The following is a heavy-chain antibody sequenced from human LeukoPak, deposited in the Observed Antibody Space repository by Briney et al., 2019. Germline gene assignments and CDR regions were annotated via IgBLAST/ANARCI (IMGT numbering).Heavy chain of an antibody. CDR1: GFTFSSYS. J-gene: IGHJ4*02. D-gene: IGHD3-22*01. CDR2: ISSSSSYI. V-gene: IGHV3-21*01. CDR3: ARLRKLVVTHPIDY. Sequence: PGGSLRLSCAASGFTFSSYSMNRVRQAPGKGLEWVSSISSSSSYIYYADSVKGRFTISRDNAKNSLYLQMNSLRAEDTAVYYCARLRKLVVTHPIDYWGQGTLVTVSS.